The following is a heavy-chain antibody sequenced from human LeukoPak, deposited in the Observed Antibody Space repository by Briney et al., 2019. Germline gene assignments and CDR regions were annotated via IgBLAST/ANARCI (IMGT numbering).Heavy chain of an antibody. V-gene: IGHV3-49*04. CDR2: IRSKAYGGTT. CDR1: GFTSGDYA. D-gene: IGHD3-22*01. J-gene: IGHJ4*02. Sequence: TGGSLRLSCTASGFTSGDYAMSWVRQAPGKGLEWVGFIRSKAYGGTTEYAASVKGRFTISRDDSKSIAYLQMNSLKTEDTAVYYCTRDRSYDSSGYYSGDYWGQGTLVTVSS. CDR3: TRDRSYDSSGYYSGDY.